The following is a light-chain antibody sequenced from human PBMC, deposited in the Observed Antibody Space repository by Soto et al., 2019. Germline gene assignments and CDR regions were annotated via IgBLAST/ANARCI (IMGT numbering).Light chain of an antibody. CDR3: LLAYNGRRI. V-gene: IGLV7-46*01. CDR1: TGAVTSGHY. CDR2: DTS. J-gene: IGLJ2*01. Sequence: QAVVTQESSLTVSPVGTVTLTCGSSTGAVTSGHYPYWFQQKPGQAPRTLIYDTSNTHSWTPARFSGSLLGGKAALTLSGAQPEDEAEYYCLLAYNGRRIFGGGTKLTVL.